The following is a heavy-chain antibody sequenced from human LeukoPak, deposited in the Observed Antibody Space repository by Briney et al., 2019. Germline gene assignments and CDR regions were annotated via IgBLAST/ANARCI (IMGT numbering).Heavy chain of an antibody. V-gene: IGHV3-53*01. CDR2: IYSGGRT. Sequence: GGSLRLSCAASGFTVSSNYMSWVRQAPGKGLEWVSVIYSGGRTYCAESVKGRFTISRDNSKNTVYLQMNSLRAEDTAVYYCARVGGDDYGDSWGQGTLVTVSS. D-gene: IGHD3-16*01. J-gene: IGHJ4*02. CDR3: ARVGGDDYGDS. CDR1: GFTVSSNY.